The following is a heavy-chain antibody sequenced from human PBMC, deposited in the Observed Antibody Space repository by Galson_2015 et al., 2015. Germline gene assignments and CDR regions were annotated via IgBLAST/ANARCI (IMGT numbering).Heavy chain of an antibody. V-gene: IGHV5-51*01. J-gene: IGHJ5*02. CDR2: IYPGDSDT. CDR3: AIRWPGEGWFDD. CDR1: GNRFTSYW. D-gene: IGHD3-10*01. Sequence: QSGAEVKKPGESLKISCKDSGNRFTSYWIGWVRQMPGKGLEWMGTIYPGDSDTRYSPSFQGQVTISADKSINTAYLQWSSLNVSDTAMYYCAIRWPGEGWFDDWGQGTLVTVYS.